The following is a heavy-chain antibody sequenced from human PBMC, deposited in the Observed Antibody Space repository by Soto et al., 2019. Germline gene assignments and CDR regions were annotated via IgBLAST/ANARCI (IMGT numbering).Heavy chain of an antibody. J-gene: IGHJ4*02. CDR3: SRDSMVARYYFDY. CDR2: INPRGGST. CDR1: GYTFTRYY. V-gene: IGHV1-46*03. D-gene: IGHD2-15*01. Sequence: ASVKVSCKASGYTFTRYYIHWVRQAPGQGLEWMGIINPRGGSTTYAQKFQGRVTLTSDTSTSTDYMELSRLRSEDTEVYFFSRDSMVARYYFDYLGKXTPGTVSS.